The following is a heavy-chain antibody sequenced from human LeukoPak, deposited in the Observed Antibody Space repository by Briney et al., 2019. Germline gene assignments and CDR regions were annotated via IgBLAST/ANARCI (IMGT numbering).Heavy chain of an antibody. CDR1: GYTCTDYY. V-gene: IGHV1-2*02. CDR3: ARATLSPLSFTNRWYSEWFDP. D-gene: IGHD6-13*01. CDR2: INPNSGGT. Sequence: ASAKVSCKASGYTCTDYYFHWVRQAPGQGLEWMGWINPNSGGTVYAQNFQGRVTMTRDTSISIVYMELSSLRSDDTAVYYCARATLSPLSFTNRWYSEWFDPWGQGTLVTVSS. J-gene: IGHJ5*02.